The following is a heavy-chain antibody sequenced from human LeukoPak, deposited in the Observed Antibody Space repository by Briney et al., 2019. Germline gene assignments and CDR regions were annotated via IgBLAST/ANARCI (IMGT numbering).Heavy chain of an antibody. CDR1: GGSISSYY. Sequence: PSETLSLTCTVSGGSISSYYWSWIRQPAGKGLEWIGRIYTSGSTNYNPSLKSRVTMSVDTSKNQFSLKLSSVTAADTAVYYCARTSITIFGVVGYCYMDVWGKGTTVTVSS. J-gene: IGHJ6*03. CDR3: ARTSITIFGVVGYCYMDV. V-gene: IGHV4-4*07. CDR2: IYTSGST. D-gene: IGHD3-3*01.